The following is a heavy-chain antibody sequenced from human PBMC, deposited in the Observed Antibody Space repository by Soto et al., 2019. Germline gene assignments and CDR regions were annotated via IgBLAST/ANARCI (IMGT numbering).Heavy chain of an antibody. V-gene: IGHV1-3*01. CDR3: ARSGSYYIGAFDI. J-gene: IGHJ3*02. CDR1: GYTFTSYA. D-gene: IGHD1-26*01. CDR2: INAGNGNT. Sequence: ASVKVSCKASGYTFTSYAMHWVRQAPGQRLEWMGWINAGNGNTKYSQKFQGRVTITRDTSASTAYMELSSLRSEDTAVYYCARSGSYYIGAFDIWGQGTMVTVSS.